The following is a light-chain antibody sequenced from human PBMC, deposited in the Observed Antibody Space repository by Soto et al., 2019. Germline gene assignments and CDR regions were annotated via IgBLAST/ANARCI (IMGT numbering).Light chain of an antibody. CDR1: SGSVSTSYF. CDR2: TTN. V-gene: IGLV8-61*01. Sequence: QAVVTQEPSFSVSPGGTVTLTCGLNSGSVSTSYFPSWYQQTPGQAPRTLISTTNTRSSGIPDRFSGSILGNKAALTITGXXXXXESDYYCVLNMGSGISVFGGGTKVTVL. J-gene: IGLJ2*01. CDR3: VLNMGSGISV.